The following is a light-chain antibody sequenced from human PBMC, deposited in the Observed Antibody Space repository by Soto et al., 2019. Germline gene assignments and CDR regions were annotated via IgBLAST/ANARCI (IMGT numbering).Light chain of an antibody. J-gene: IGKJ5*01. CDR2: DAS. V-gene: IGKV3-11*01. CDR3: HHYDSSPPYT. Sequence: ENVLTQSPATLSLSPGERATLSCRASQSVSSNLAWYQQKPGQAPRLLIYDASNRATGIPARFSGSGSGTDFTLTISSLQPEDFAVYYCHHYDSSPPYTFGQGTRLEIK. CDR1: QSVSSN.